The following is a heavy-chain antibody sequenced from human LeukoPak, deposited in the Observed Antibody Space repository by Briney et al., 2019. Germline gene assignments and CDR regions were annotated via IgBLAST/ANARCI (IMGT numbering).Heavy chain of an antibody. CDR2: IIPIFGTA. CDR1: GGTFSSYA. CDR3: ARGRRDGTTYYFDY. V-gene: IGHV1-69*05. D-gene: IGHD1-1*01. Sequence: GASVKVSCKASGGTFSSYAIRWVRQAPGQGLEWMGGIIPIFGTANYAQKFQGRVTITTDESTSTAYMELSSLRSEDTAVYYCARGRRDGTTYYFDYWGQGTLVTVSS. J-gene: IGHJ4*02.